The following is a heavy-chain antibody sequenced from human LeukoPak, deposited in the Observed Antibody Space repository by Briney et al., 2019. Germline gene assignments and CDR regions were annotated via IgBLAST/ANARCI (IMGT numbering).Heavy chain of an antibody. CDR1: GASFSGYY. J-gene: IGHJ4*02. V-gene: IGHV4-34*01. D-gene: IGHD3-10*01. CDR2: INHSGST. Sequence: SETLSLTCAVDGASFSGYYWSWIRQPPGKGLEWIGEINHSGSTNYNPSLKSRVTISVDTSKNQFSLKLSSVTAADTAVYYCARAVYYGSGSSFDYWGQGTLVTVSS. CDR3: ARAVYYGSGSSFDY.